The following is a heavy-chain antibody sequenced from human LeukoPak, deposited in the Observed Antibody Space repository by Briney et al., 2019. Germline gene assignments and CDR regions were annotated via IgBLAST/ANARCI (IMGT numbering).Heavy chain of an antibody. V-gene: IGHV3-48*03. CDR3: VRGVGVSRFNYLDS. J-gene: IGHJ4*02. D-gene: IGHD6-13*01. CDR1: GFTFSSYE. CDR2: ISSSGSLI. Sequence: GGSLRLSCAASGFTFSSYEMNWVRQAPGKGLEWVSYISSSGSLIYYADSVQGRFTISRANAKNSLDLQMNSLRDDDTSVYYCVRGVGVSRFNYLDSWGQGTLVIVSS.